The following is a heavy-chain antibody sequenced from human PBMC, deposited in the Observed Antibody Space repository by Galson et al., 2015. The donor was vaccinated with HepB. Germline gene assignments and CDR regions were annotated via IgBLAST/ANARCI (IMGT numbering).Heavy chain of an antibody. J-gene: IGHJ3*01. V-gene: IGHV6-1*01. D-gene: IGHD3-16*01. CDR3: ARVEGGLFVT. CDR1: GDSVSSNLFT. CDR2: TYYRSKWQN. Sequence: CAISGDSVSSNLFTWNWIRQSPSRGLEWLGRTYYRSKWQNDYAVSLTSRITINPDTSKNQFSLHLNSVTLEDTVVYYCARVEGGLFVTWGQGTMVTVSS.